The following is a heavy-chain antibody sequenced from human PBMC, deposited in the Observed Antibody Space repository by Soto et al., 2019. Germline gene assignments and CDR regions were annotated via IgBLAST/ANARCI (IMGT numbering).Heavy chain of an antibody. CDR2: VYYSGST. CDR3: ARSGHTFGGVV. J-gene: IGHJ4*02. V-gene: IGHV4-59*12. CDR1: GVSMSDYY. D-gene: IGHD3-16*01. Sequence: SETLSLTCTVSGVSMSDYYGSWIRQSPGKGLEHIGYVYYSGSTVYNPSLKSRVTISIDTSINQFSLKLTSMTAADTAIYYCARSGHTFGGVVWGQGILVTVSS.